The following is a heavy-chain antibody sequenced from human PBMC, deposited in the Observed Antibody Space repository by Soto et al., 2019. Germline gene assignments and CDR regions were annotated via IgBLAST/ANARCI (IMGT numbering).Heavy chain of an antibody. CDR2: IIPIFGTA. V-gene: IGHV1-69*13. D-gene: IGHD6-19*01. Sequence: GASVKVSCKASGGTFSSYAISWVRQAPGQGLEWMGGIIPIFGTANYAQKFQGRVTITADESTSTAYMELSSLRSEDTAVYYCARTIAVDGTDYYYGMDVWGQGTTVTVSS. CDR3: ARTIAVDGTDYYYGMDV. J-gene: IGHJ6*02. CDR1: GGTFSSYA.